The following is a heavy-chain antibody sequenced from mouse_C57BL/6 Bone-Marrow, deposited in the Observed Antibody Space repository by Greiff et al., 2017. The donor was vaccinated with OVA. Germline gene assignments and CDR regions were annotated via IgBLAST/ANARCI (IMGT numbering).Heavy chain of an antibody. CDR1: GYSITSDY. CDR2: ISYSGST. J-gene: IGHJ1*03. V-gene: IGHV3-8*01. D-gene: IGHD1-1*01. Sequence: EVKLQESGPGLAKPSQTLSLTCSVTGYSITSDYWNWIRKFPGNKLEYMGYISYSGSTYYNPSLKSRISITRDTSKNQYYLQLNSVTTEDTATYYCARVLPYYGSSYGWYFDVWGTGTTVTVSS. CDR3: ARVLPYYGSSYGWYFDV.